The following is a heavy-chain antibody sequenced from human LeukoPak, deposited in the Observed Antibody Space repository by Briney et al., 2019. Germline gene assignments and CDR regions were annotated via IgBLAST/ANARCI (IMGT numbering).Heavy chain of an antibody. V-gene: IGHV4-34*01. CDR1: DGSFSSYY. J-gene: IGHJ5*02. D-gene: IGHD3-10*01. CDR3: ARGGSRLRRITMVRGVIWLDP. Sequence: KPSETLSLTCGVYDGSFSSYYWSWIRQPPGKGLEWIGEINHSGSTNYNPSLKSRLTISVDTSKNQFSLKLSSVTAADTAVYYCARGGSRLRRITMVRGVIWLDPWGQGTLVTVSS. CDR2: INHSGST.